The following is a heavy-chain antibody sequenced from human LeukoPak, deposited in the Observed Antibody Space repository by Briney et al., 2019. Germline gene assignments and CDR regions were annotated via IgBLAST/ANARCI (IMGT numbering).Heavy chain of an antibody. CDR2: ISSSGSTI. Sequence: GGSLRLSCEASGFTFSDPYMSWIRQAPGKGLEWVSYISSSGSTIYYADSVKGRFTISRDNAKNSLYLQMNSLRAEDTAVYYCARDQRSYYYGSGSYSTFGYWGQGTLVTVSS. CDR1: GFTFSDPY. D-gene: IGHD3-10*01. J-gene: IGHJ4*02. CDR3: ARDQRSYYYGSGSYSTFGY. V-gene: IGHV3-11*01.